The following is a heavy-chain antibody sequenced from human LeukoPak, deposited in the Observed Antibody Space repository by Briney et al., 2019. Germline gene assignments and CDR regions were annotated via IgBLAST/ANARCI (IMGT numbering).Heavy chain of an antibody. CDR3: ARDGLAAEIDY. V-gene: IGHV3-11*06. D-gene: IGHD6-25*01. CDR2: ISSSSSYT. J-gene: IGHJ4*02. CDR1: GFTFSDYY. Sequence: GGSLRLSCAASGFTFSDYYMSWIRQAPGKGLEWVSYISSSSSYTNYADSVKGRFTISRDNSKNTLYLQMNSLRAEDTAVYYCARDGLAAEIDYWGQGTLVTVSS.